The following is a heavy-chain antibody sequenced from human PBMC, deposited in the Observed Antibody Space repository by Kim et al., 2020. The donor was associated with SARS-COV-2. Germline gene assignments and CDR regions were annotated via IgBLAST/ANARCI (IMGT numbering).Heavy chain of an antibody. V-gene: IGHV3-23*01. J-gene: IGHJ4*02. CDR2: ISGSGGST. D-gene: IGHD6-19*01. CDR1: GFTFSSYA. Sequence: GGSLRLSCAASGFTFSSYAMSWVRQAPGKGLEWVSAISGSGGSTYYADSVKGRFTISRDNSKNTLYLQMNSLRAEDTAVYYCAKEPTLSSGWFWQRALHFDYWGQGTLVTVSS. CDR3: AKEPTLSSGWFWQRALHFDY.